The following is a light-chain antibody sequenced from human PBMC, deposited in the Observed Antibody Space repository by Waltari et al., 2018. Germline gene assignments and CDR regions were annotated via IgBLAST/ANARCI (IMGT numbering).Light chain of an antibody. CDR1: HAISTY. J-gene: IGKJ4*01. Sequence: DTLMTQSPSSLSASVGDSVTITCRASHAISTYVNWYQQTPGMAPKLLIFSSSTLHRGVSSRFSGSGSGTEFTLTISNLQPDDFATYYCQQSYSAPLAFGGGTKLDI. V-gene: IGKV1-39*01. CDR2: SSS. CDR3: QQSYSAPLA.